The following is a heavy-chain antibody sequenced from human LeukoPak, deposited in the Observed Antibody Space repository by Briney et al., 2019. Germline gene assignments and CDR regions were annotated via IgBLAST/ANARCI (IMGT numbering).Heavy chain of an antibody. Sequence: PSETLSLTCTVSGGSISSSSYYWGWIRQPPGKGLEWIGSNYYSGSTYYNPSLKSRVTISVDTSKNQFSLKLSSVTAADTAVYYCARIILGLQLLSRGYFDYWGQGTLVTVSS. J-gene: IGHJ4*02. D-gene: IGHD2-2*01. V-gene: IGHV4-39*07. CDR2: NYYSGST. CDR3: ARIILGLQLLSRGYFDY. CDR1: GGSISSSSYY.